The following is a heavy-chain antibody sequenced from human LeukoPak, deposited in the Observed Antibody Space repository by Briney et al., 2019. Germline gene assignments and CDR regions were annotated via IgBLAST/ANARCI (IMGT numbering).Heavy chain of an antibody. D-gene: IGHD4-23*01. Sequence: PGESLKISCKGSGYSFTTYWIGWVRQAPGKGLEWMGIIYPGDSDTRYSPSFQGQVTMSADKSISTAYLQWSSLKASDTAMYYCARLNSSVFDHWGQGTLVTVSS. V-gene: IGHV5-51*01. CDR1: GYSFTTYW. CDR3: ARLNSSVFDH. CDR2: IYPGDSDT. J-gene: IGHJ4*02.